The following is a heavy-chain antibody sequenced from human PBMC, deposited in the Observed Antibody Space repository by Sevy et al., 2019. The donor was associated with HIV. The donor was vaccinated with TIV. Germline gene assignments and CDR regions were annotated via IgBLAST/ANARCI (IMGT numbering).Heavy chain of an antibody. Sequence: GGSLRLSCVVSGFTFSGFDIHWVRQAPGKGVEWVALISYDGSKEDYADSVKGRFTMSRDNSKNTLYLQMNSLRAEDTAVYHCTKPNERGYSYGWTAAFDIWGQGTMVTVSS. CDR1: GFTFSGFD. J-gene: IGHJ3*02. D-gene: IGHD5-18*01. V-gene: IGHV3-30*18. CDR3: TKPNERGYSYGWTAAFDI. CDR2: ISYDGSKE.